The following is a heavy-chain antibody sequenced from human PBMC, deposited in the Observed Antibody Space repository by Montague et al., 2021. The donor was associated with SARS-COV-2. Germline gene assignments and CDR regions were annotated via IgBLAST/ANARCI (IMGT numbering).Heavy chain of an antibody. CDR3: ARGLGRWGTYYLDY. Sequence: SETLSLTCSVSGGSIGSYYWSWLRQPPGKGLEWIGCILYNGGNTYNPSFKSRVTTSIDTSKNQFSLKLTSVTAADTAVYYCARGLGRWGTYYLDYWGQGTLVTVSS. CDR1: GGSIGSYY. J-gene: IGHJ4*02. D-gene: IGHD3-16*01. CDR2: ILYNGGN. V-gene: IGHV4-59*01.